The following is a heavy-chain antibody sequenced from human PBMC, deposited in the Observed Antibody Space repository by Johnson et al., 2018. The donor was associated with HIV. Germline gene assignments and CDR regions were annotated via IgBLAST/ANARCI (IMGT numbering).Heavy chain of an antibody. D-gene: IGHD1-20*01. CDR2: IRSDGSTT. CDR1: GFTFSSYA. Sequence: QVQLVESGGGLVQPGRSLRLSCAASGFTFSSYAMHWVRQAPGKGLEWVAFIRSDGSTTYYADSVKGRFTVSRDNFNNALYLQMNSLRAEDTALYYCARELEITGTTRGYCFDIWGQGTMVTVSS. J-gene: IGHJ3*02. CDR3: ARELEITGTTRGYCFDI. V-gene: IGHV3-33*08.